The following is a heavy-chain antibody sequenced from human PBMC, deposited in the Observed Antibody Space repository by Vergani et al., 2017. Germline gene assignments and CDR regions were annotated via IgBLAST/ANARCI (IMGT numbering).Heavy chain of an antibody. Sequence: EVQLVESGGGLVQPGRSLRLSCTASGFTFGDYAMSWVRQAPGKGLEWVGFIRSKAYGGTTEYAASVKGRFTISRDDSKSIAYLQMNSLKTEDTAVYYCAREDSTVWGDYWGQGTLVTVSS. CDR3: AREDSTVWGDY. D-gene: IGHD3-16*01. J-gene: IGHJ4*02. V-gene: IGHV3-49*04. CDR1: GFTFGDYA. CDR2: IRSKAYGGTT.